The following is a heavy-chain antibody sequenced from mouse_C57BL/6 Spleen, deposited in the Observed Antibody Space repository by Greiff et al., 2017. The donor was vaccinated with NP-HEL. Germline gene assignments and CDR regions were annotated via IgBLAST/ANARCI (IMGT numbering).Heavy chain of an antibody. CDR1: GFTFSNYW. V-gene: IGHV6-3*01. CDR2: IRLKSDNYAT. D-gene: IGHD2-5*01. Sequence: VKVEESGGGLVQPGGSMKLSCVASGFTFSNYWMNWVRQSPEKGLEWVAQIRLKSDNYATHYAESVKGRFTISRDDSKSSVYLQMNNLRAEDTGIYYCTAGYSRGYFDVWGTGTTVTVSS. J-gene: IGHJ1*03. CDR3: TAGYSRGYFDV.